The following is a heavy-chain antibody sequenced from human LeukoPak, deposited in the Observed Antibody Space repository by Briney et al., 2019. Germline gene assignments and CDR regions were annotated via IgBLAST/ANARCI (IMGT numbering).Heavy chain of an antibody. CDR2: IIPIFGTA. CDR1: GGTFSSYA. Sequence: SVKVSCKASGGTFSSYAISWVRQAPGQGLEWMGGIIPIFGTANYAQKFQGRVTITADESTSTAYMELSSLRSEDTAVYYCARADHQWLPQGGFDYGGQGTLVTVSS. D-gene: IGHD6-19*01. V-gene: IGHV1-69*13. CDR3: ARADHQWLPQGGFDY. J-gene: IGHJ4*02.